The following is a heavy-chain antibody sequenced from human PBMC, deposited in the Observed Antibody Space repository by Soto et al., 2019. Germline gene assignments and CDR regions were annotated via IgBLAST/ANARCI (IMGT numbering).Heavy chain of an antibody. CDR2: IYYSGST. D-gene: IGHD2-15*01. CDR3: ARDAATLVVVVAGIENYYDP. V-gene: IGHV4-59*01. CDR1: GGSISSYY. Sequence: SETLSLTCTVSGGSISSYYWSWIRQPPGKGLEWIGYIYYSGSTNYNPSLKSRVTISVDTSKNQFSLKLSSVTAADTAVYYCARDAATLVVVVAGIENYYDPWGQGTLVTVSS. J-gene: IGHJ5*02.